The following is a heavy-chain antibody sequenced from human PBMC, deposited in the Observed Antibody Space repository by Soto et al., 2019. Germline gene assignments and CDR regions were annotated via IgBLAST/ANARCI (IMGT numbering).Heavy chain of an antibody. J-gene: IGHJ4*02. CDR1: GFTVSSYW. CDR3: ARATQSYYDTSGYYSYVH. CDR2: IKSDGSST. V-gene: IGHV3-74*01. Sequence: GGSLRLSCAASGFTVSSYWMHWVRQAPGKGLVWVSRIKSDGSSTSYAGSVKGRFTISRDNAKSSLYLQMNNLRAEDTAFYFCARATQSYYDTSGYYSYVHWGQGAQVTVSS. D-gene: IGHD3-22*01.